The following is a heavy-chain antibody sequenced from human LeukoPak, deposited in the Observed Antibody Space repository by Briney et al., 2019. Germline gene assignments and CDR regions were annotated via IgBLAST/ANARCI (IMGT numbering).Heavy chain of an antibody. CDR2: ISYDGSNK. CDR3: ARDRQHSGWHDY. CDR1: GFTFSSYA. V-gene: IGHV3-30-3*01. D-gene: IGHD5-12*01. J-gene: IGHJ4*02. Sequence: GRSLRLSCAASGFTFSSYAMHWVRQAPGKGLEWVAVISYDGSNKYYADSVKGRFTISRDNAKNSLYLQMNSLRAEDTAVYYCARDRQHSGWHDYWGQGTLVTVSS.